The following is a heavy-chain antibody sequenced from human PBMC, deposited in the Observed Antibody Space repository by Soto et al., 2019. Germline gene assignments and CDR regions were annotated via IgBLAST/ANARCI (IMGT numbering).Heavy chain of an antibody. J-gene: IGHJ6*02. D-gene: IGHD5-18*01. CDR1: GYTFTSYA. CDR2: INAGNGNT. CDR3: ARDLDTAMARVPLNYYYGMDV. Sequence: QVQLVQSGAEEKKPGASVKVSCKASGYTFTSYARRWVRQAPGQRLEWMGWINAGNGNTKYSQKFQGRVTITRDTSASTAYMELSSLRSEDTAVYYCARDLDTAMARVPLNYYYGMDVWGQGTTVTVSS. V-gene: IGHV1-3*05.